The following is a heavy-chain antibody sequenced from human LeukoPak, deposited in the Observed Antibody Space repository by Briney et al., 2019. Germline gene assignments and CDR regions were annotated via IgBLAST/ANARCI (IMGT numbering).Heavy chain of an antibody. Sequence: SETLSLTCAVSGYSISSGYYWGWIRQPPGKGLEWIGSIYHSGSTYYNPSLKSRVTISVDTSKTQFSLKLSSVTAADTAVYYCARRGYDFWSGYDRDWFDPWGQGTLVTVSS. J-gene: IGHJ5*02. CDR3: ARRGYDFWSGYDRDWFDP. V-gene: IGHV4-38-2*01. D-gene: IGHD3-3*01. CDR1: GYSISSGYY. CDR2: IYHSGST.